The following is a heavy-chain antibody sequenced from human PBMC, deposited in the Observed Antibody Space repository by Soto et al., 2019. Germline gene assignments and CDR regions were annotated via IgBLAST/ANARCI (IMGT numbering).Heavy chain of an antibody. Sequence: QLQLQESGPGLVKPSETLSLTCTVSGGSISSSSYYWGWIRQPPGKGLEWIGSIYYSGRTYYNPSLKSRVTMSVDTSKNQFSLKLSSVTAADTAVYYCARRKPAYSSGWYYVFDYWGQGTLVTVSS. CDR3: ARRKPAYSSGWYYVFDY. D-gene: IGHD6-13*01. CDR2: IYYSGRT. V-gene: IGHV4-39*01. CDR1: GGSISSSSYY. J-gene: IGHJ4*02.